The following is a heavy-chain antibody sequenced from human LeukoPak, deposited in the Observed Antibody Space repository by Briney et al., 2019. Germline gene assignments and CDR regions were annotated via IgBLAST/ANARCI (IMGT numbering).Heavy chain of an antibody. J-gene: IGHJ4*02. V-gene: IGHV4-39*01. CDR1: GGSISSSSYS. D-gene: IGHD6-19*01. CDR2: SSYSGST. Sequence: PSETLSLTCTVSGGSISSSSYSWGWIRQPPGKGLEYIGSSSYSGSTYYNPSLKSRVTISVDTSKNQFSLNLNSVTAADTAVYYCSTTIRGWYGVGDCWGQGVLVTVSS. CDR3: STTIRGWYGVGDC.